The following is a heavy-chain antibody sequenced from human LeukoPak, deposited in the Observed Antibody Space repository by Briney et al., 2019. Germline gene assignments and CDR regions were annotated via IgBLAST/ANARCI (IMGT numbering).Heavy chain of an antibody. CDR3: ASDATDRFNWYSSSSLDY. V-gene: IGHV3-11*04. J-gene: IGHJ4*02. CDR2: ISNTASTI. D-gene: IGHD6-6*01. Sequence: PGGSLRLSCAASGFIFNDYYISWIRQAPGKGLEWVSYISNTASTIYYADSVKGRFTISRDNGENSLYLQMNSLRAEDTAVYYCASDATDRFNWYSSSSLDYWGQGTLVTVSS. CDR1: GFIFNDYY.